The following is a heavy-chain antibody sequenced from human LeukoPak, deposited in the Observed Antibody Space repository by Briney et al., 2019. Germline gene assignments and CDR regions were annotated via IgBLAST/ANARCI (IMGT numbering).Heavy chain of an antibody. J-gene: IGHJ4*02. CDR2: IHNDGITE. CDR1: GFTFSSFG. V-gene: IGHV3-30*02. Sequence: GGSLXLSCAASGFTFSSFGMHWVRQTPGKGLEWLTFIHNDGITEYYADSVKGRFTISRDNSKNTVYLQMNSLRVEDTAVYYCAKDDPTGRYLWGQGTLVPVSS. D-gene: IGHD1-26*01. CDR3: AKDDPTGRYL.